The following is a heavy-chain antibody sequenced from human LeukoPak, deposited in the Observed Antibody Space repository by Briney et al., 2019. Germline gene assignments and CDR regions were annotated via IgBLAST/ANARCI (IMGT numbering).Heavy chain of an antibody. Sequence: SETLSLTCTVSGYSISSGYYWGWIRQPPGKGLEWIGEIYHSGSTNYNPSLTSRVTISVDKSKNQFSLRLSSVTAADTAVYYCARDVKYSGSGSYYYYMDVWGKGTTVTVSS. CDR2: IYHSGST. CDR1: GYSISSGYY. CDR3: ARDVKYSGSGSYYYYMDV. J-gene: IGHJ6*03. V-gene: IGHV4-38-2*02. D-gene: IGHD3-10*01.